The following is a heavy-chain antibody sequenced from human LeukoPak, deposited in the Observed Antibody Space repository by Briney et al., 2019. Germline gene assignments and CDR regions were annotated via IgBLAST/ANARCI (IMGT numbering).Heavy chain of an antibody. J-gene: IGHJ4*02. CDR2: IYYTGTT. V-gene: IGHV4-59*12. Sequence: PSETLSLTCSVSGGSIRNYYWSWFRQPPGKGLEWIGYIYYTGTTNYNASLQSRVTISVDTSKNQFSLKLSSVTAADTAVYYCARGRRPRGRTYYYDSSGYYYDYWGQGTLVTVSS. CDR3: ARGRRPRGRTYYYDSSGYYYDY. CDR1: GGSIRNYY. D-gene: IGHD3-22*01.